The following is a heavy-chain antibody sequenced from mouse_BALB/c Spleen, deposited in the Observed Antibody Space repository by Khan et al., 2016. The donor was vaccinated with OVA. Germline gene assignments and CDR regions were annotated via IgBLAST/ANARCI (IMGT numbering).Heavy chain of an antibody. J-gene: IGHJ3*01. Sequence: VQLQQSGAELVKPGASVRLSCKASGYTFTSYYLYWVKQRPGQGLEWIGDINPSSGGTNFNEKFKSKATLTVDKSSSTAYIQLNSLTSEDSAVYYSSRSGYGSFADWGQGTLVTVSA. V-gene: IGHV1S81*02. D-gene: IGHD2-2*01. CDR3: SRSGYGSFAD. CDR1: GYTFTSYY. CDR2: INPSSGGT.